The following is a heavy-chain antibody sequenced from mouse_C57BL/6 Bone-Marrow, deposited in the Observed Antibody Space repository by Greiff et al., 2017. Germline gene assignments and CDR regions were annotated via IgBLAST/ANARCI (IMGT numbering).Heavy chain of an antibody. CDR1: GYTFTSYW. V-gene: IGHV1-50*01. J-gene: IGHJ1*03. CDR3: AQIYDYGSSGYFDV. D-gene: IGHD1-1*01. CDR2: IDPSDSYT. Sequence: VQLQQPGAELVKPGASVKLSCKASGYTFTSYWMQWVKQRPGQGLEWIGEIDPSDSYTNYNQKFKGKATLTVDTSSSTAYMQLSSLTSEDSAVYYCAQIYDYGSSGYFDVWGTGTTVTVSS.